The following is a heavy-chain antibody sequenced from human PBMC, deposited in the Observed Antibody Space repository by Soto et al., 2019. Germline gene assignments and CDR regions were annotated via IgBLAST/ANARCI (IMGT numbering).Heavy chain of an antibody. CDR1: GGSISIGGYY. J-gene: IGHJ5*02. Sequence: QVQLQESGPELVKPSQPLSLPCNVAGGSISIGGYYWSWIRQHPGKGLERIAYIYYSGSTYYNPSHKSRVTISLDTSKNQCALKLSSVTAADTAVYYCATDRRNERVYNWFDPCGQGTRVTVSA. V-gene: IGHV4-31*03. CDR2: IYYSGST. CDR3: ATDRRNERVYNWFDP. D-gene: IGHD6-13*01.